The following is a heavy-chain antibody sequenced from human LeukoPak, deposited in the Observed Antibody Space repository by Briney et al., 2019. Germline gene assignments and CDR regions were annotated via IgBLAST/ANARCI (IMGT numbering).Heavy chain of an antibody. Sequence: ASVKVSCKASGYTFTGYYMHWVRQAPGQGLEWMGWISAYNGNTNYAQKLQGRVTMTTDTSTSTAYMELRSLRSDDTAVYYCARSRDSSGWPDAFDIWGQGTMVTVSS. CDR3: ARSRDSSGWPDAFDI. CDR1: GYTFTGYY. CDR2: ISAYNGNT. D-gene: IGHD6-19*01. V-gene: IGHV1-18*04. J-gene: IGHJ3*02.